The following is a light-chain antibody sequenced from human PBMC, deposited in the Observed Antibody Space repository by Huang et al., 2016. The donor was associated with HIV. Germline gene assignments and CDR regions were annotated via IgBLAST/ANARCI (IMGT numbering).Light chain of an antibody. CDR2: GSS. J-gene: IGKJ4*01. Sequence: IVMTQSPATLSVSPGERVTLSCRANRSVSTNLAWYQQRHGQAPRLLIYGSSIRAPGIPARFSGSGSGTDFSLTISSLQSEDFALYYYHQYNNWLLSFGGGTRVDI. CDR3: HQYNNWLLS. CDR1: RSVSTN. V-gene: IGKV3-15*01.